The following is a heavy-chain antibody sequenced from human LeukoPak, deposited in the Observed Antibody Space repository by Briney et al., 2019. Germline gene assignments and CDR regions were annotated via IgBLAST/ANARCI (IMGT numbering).Heavy chain of an antibody. CDR2: IKQDGSEK. V-gene: IGHV3-7*01. Sequence: GGSLRLSCAASGFTFSSYWMSWVRQAPGKGLEWAANIKQDGSEKYYVDSVKGRFTISRDNAKNSLYLQMNSLRAEDTAVYYCARDAYYYGSGSDYWGQGTLVTVSS. J-gene: IGHJ4*02. CDR3: ARDAYYYGSGSDY. D-gene: IGHD3-10*01. CDR1: GFTFSSYW.